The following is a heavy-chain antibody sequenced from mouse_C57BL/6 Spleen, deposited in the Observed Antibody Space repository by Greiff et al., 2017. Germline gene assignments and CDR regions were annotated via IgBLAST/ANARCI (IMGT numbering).Heavy chain of an antibody. J-gene: IGHJ2*01. V-gene: IGHV1-82*01. Sequence: VHLVESGPELVKPGASVKISCKASGYAFSSSWMNWVKQRPGKGLEWIGRIYPGDGDTNYNGKFKGKATLTADKSSSTAYMQLSSLTSEDSAVYFCARSPTGKDFDYWGQGTTLTVSS. CDR1: GYAFSSSW. CDR2: IYPGDGDT. CDR3: ARSPTGKDFDY. D-gene: IGHD4-1*02.